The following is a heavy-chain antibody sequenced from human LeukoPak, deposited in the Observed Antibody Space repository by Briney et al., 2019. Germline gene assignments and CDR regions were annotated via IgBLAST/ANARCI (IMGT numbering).Heavy chain of an antibody. J-gene: IGHJ5*02. CDR2: IKQDGTEK. V-gene: IGHV3-7*01. D-gene: IGHD3-22*01. CDR3: ATQSYYYDSSGYYTT. Sequence: GGSLRLSCAASGFTFSRFWMNWVRQAPGKGLEGVASIKQDGTEKFYADSVKGRFTISRDNGKNSLYLQMRSLRAEDTAIYYCATQSYYYDSSGYYTTWGQGTLVTVSS. CDR1: GFTFSRFW.